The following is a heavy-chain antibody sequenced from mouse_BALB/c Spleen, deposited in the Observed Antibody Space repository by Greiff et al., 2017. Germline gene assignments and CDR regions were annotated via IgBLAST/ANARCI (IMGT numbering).Heavy chain of an antibody. Sequence: EVNVVESGGGLVQPGGSRKLSCAASGFTFSSFGMHWVRQAPEKGLEWVAYISSGSSTIYYADTVKGRFTISRDNTKNTLFLQMTSLSSEDTAMYYCARSGGYDCFDYWGQGTTLTVSA. D-gene: IGHD2-2*01. J-gene: IGHJ2*01. CDR1: GFTFSSFG. V-gene: IGHV5-17*02. CDR3: ARSGGYDCFDY. CDR2: ISSGSSTI.